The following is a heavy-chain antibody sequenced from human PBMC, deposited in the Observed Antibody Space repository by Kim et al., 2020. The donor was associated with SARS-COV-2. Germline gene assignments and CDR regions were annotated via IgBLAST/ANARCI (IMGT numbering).Heavy chain of an antibody. CDR3: AREGQQLVYFDY. J-gene: IGHJ4*02. Sequence: YNPSLKSRVTISVDTSKNQFSLKLSSVTAADTSVYYCAREGQQLVYFDYWGQGTLVTVSS. D-gene: IGHD6-13*01. V-gene: IGHV4-39*07.